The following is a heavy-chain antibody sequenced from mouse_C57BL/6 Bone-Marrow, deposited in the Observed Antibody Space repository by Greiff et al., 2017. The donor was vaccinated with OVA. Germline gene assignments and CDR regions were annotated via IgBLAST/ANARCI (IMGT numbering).Heavy chain of an antibody. Sequence: PAATVDFSRYWMSWVRRAPGKGLEWIGEINPDSSTINYAPSLKDKFIISRDNAKNTLYLQMSKVRSEDTALYDGAGSHYYGSSYDVWGTGTTVTVSA. J-gene: IGHJ1*03. CDR3: AGSHYYGSSYDV. D-gene: IGHD1-1*01. CDR1: TVDFSRYW. CDR2: INPDSSTI. V-gene: IGHV4-1*01.